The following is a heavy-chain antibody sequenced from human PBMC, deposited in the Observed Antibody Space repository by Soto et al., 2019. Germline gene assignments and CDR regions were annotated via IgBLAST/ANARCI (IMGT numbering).Heavy chain of an antibody. CDR1: GGSINNYY. CDR3: ARHVTYYYDNSGYDDAFDI. J-gene: IGHJ3*02. Sequence: PSETLSLTCSVSGGSINNYYCSWIRQPPGKGLEWIGYIYYSGSTYYNPSLKSRVTISVDTSKNQFSLKLSSVTAADTAVYYCARHVTYYYDNSGYDDAFDIWGQGTMVTVSS. D-gene: IGHD3-22*01. CDR2: IYYSGST. V-gene: IGHV4-59*04.